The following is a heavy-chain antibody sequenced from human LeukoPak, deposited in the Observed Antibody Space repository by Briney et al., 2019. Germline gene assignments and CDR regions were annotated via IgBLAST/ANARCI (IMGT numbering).Heavy chain of an antibody. Sequence: PGGSLRLSCVASGFTLSSYWMSWVGQAPGKGVEGVANIDGDGSTEAYVDSLKGRFTNSRDNAKNSLYLQMNNLRVEDTAVYYCARGGAAFAESVYWGQGTLVTVSS. D-gene: IGHD3-3*01. J-gene: IGHJ4*02. CDR1: GFTLSSYW. CDR3: ARGGAAFAESVY. CDR2: IDGDGSTE. V-gene: IGHV3-7*02.